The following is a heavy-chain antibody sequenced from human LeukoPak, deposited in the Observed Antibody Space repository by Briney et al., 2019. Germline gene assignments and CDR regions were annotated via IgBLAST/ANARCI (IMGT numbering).Heavy chain of an antibody. CDR1: GFTFSDSA. CDR2: IRTKRNNYAT. Sequence: PGGSLRLSCAASGFTFSDSAMHWVRQASGKGLEWVGRIRTKRNNYATAYAASVRGRFTISRDDSKNTAFLQMSSLKTEDTAVYYCTRRDDYGDYWGQGIVVTVSS. V-gene: IGHV3-73*01. CDR3: TRRDDYGDY. J-gene: IGHJ4*02.